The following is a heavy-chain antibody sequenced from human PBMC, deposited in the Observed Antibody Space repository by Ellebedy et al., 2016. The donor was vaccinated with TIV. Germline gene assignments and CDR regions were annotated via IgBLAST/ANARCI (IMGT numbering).Heavy chain of an antibody. V-gene: IGHV3-49*04. J-gene: IGHJ6*02. Sequence: GESLKISXTASGFTFGGHAMSWVRQAPGKGLEWVSFIRSKAYGGTTEYAASVKGRFTISRDDSKSIAYLQMNSLKAEDTAVYYCTRDLTTLAAAGTGIYYYTMDVWGQGTTVTVSS. CDR2: IRSKAYGGTT. CDR1: GFTFGGHA. CDR3: TRDLTTLAAAGTGIYYYTMDV. D-gene: IGHD6-13*01.